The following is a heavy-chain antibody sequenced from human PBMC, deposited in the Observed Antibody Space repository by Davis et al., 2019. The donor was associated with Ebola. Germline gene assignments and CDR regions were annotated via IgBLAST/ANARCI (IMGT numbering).Heavy chain of an antibody. CDR2: ISSSGSSI. V-gene: IGHV3-48*02. CDR3: ATLELSVVY. Sequence: GGSLRLSCAASGFIFSSYSMNWVRQAPGKGLECVSYISSSGSSIYYADSVKGRFTISRDNAKNSLYLQMNSLRDEDTAVYYCATLELSVVYWGQGTMVTVSS. CDR1: GFIFSSYS. D-gene: IGHD1-7*01. J-gene: IGHJ4*02.